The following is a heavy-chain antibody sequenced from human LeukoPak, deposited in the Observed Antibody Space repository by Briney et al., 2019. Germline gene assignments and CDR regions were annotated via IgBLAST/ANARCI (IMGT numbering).Heavy chain of an antibody. D-gene: IGHD6-19*01. J-gene: IGHJ3*02. CDR2: ISSSSSDI. Sequence: GGSLRLSCAASGFTFSTYSMNWVRQAPGKGLEWVSSISSSSSDIQYADSVKGRFTISRDNAKKSLDLQMNSLRAEDTAVYYCARDRAVEWLDSDAFDIRGQGTMVTVSS. CDR1: GFTFSTYS. V-gene: IGHV3-21*01. CDR3: ARDRAVEWLDSDAFDI.